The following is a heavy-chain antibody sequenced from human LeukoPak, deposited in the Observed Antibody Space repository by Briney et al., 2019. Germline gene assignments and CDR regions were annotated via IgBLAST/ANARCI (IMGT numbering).Heavy chain of an antibody. CDR3: ARLRYCSSTSCPGGFDY. J-gene: IGHJ4*02. CDR1: GFSLSTSGVG. CDR2: IYWDDDK. V-gene: IGHV2-5*02. D-gene: IGHD2-2*01. Sequence: ESGPTLVKPTQTLTLTCTFSGFSLSTSGVGVGWIRQPPGKALEWLALIYWDDDKRYSPSLKSRLTITKDTSKNQVVLTMTNMDPVDTATYYCARLRYCSSTSCPGGFDYWGQGTLVTVSS.